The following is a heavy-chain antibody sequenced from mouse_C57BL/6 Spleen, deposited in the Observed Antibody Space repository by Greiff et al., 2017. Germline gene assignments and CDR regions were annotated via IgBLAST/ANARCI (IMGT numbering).Heavy chain of an antibody. CDR1: GYTFTSYW. V-gene: IGHV1-53*01. CDR3: ARSTTVVASFDY. D-gene: IGHD1-1*01. CDR2: INPSNGGT. Sequence: VQLQQPGPELVKPGASVKLSCKASGYTFTSYWMHWVKQRPGQGLVWIGNINPSNGGTNYNEKFKSKATLTVDKSSSTAYMQLSSLTSEDSAVYYCARSTTVVASFDYWGQGTTLTVSS. J-gene: IGHJ2*01.